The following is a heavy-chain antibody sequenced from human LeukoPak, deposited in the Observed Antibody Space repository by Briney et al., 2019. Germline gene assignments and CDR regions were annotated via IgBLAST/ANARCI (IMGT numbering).Heavy chain of an antibody. J-gene: IGHJ4*02. CDR2: IRYDGSNK. Sequence: TGGSLRLSCAASGFTFSSYGMHWVRQAPGKGLEWVAFIRYDGSNKYYADSVKGRFTISRDNSKNTLYLQMNSLRAEDTAVYYCARVYRRGYSSSWPLDYWGQGTLVTVSS. CDR3: ARVYRRGYSSSWPLDY. D-gene: IGHD6-13*01. V-gene: IGHV3-30*02. CDR1: GFTFSSYG.